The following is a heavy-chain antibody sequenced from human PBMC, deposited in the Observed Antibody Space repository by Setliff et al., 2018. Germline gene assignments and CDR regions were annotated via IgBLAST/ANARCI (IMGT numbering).Heavy chain of an antibody. D-gene: IGHD5-18*01. CDR2: FSSRNDYI. V-gene: IGHV3-21*01. CDR3: ARSPGWIPWFDS. J-gene: IGHJ5*01. CDR1: GVTFSNYA. Sequence: ETLSLSCAVSGVTFSNYAMNWVRQAPGKGLEWVASFSSRNDYIYHADSVKGRFTISRDNAKTSLYLQMDSLRAEDTAVYFCARSPGWIPWFDSWGQGTLVTVSS.